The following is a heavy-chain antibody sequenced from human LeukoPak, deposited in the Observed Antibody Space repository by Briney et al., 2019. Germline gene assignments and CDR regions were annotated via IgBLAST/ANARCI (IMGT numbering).Heavy chain of an antibody. D-gene: IGHD3-22*01. CDR1: GGSFSGYY. J-gene: IGHJ4*02. V-gene: IGHV4-34*01. CDR2: INHSGST. Sequence: SETLSLTCAVYGGSFSGYYWSWIRQPPGKGLEWIGEINHSGSTNYNPSLKSRVTISVDTSKNQFSLKLSSVTATDTAVYYCAREETYYYDSSGCFDYWGQGTLVTVSS. CDR3: AREETYYYDSSGCFDY.